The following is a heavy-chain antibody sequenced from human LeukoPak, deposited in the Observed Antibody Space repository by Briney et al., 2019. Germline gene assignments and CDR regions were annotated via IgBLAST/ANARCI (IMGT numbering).Heavy chain of an antibody. D-gene: IGHD3-10*01. CDR3: AKGGGELGSGSLDY. CDR1: GFTFSSHS. Sequence: GRSLRLSCAASGFTFSSHSMHWVRQAPGKGLEWVAAISYDGSNKYHADPVKGRFTISRDNSKNTLDPQMNTLRAEDTAVYYCAKGGGELGSGSLDYWGQGTLVTVSS. J-gene: IGHJ4*02. V-gene: IGHV3-30*18. CDR2: ISYDGSNK.